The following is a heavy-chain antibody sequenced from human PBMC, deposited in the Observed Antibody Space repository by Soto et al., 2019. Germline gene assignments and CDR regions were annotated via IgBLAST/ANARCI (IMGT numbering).Heavy chain of an antibody. CDR3: AIRLGWLQHY. J-gene: IGHJ4*02. CDR1: GGSISSYY. V-gene: IGHV4-59*08. Sequence: SSETLCLTCTVSGGSISSYYWIWIRQPPGKGLEWIGYIYYSGSTNYNPPLKSRVTISVDTSKNQFSLKLSSVTAADTAVYFCAIRLGWLQHYWGQGIQVIVSS. D-gene: IGHD2-21*01. CDR2: IYYSGST.